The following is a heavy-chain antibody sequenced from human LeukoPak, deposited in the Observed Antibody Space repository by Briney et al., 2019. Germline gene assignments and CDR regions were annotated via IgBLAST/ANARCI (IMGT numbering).Heavy chain of an antibody. CDR2: ISSSSSYT. CDR3: ATTVAGTADY. J-gene: IGHJ4*02. CDR1: GFTCCCFS. Sequence: GGSLRLSRAASGFTCCCFSMNWVRPAPGKGVEWGSSISSSSSYTYNTDSVKGRFTISRDNAKNTLYLQMNRLRAEDTAVYYCATTVAGTADYWGQGTLVTVSS. V-gene: IGHV3-21*01. D-gene: IGHD6-19*01.